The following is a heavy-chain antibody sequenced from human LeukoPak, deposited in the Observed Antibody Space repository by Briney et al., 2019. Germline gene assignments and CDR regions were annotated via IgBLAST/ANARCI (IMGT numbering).Heavy chain of an antibody. CDR2: IYPGDSGT. V-gene: IGHV5-51*01. D-gene: IGHD5-12*01. Sequence: SLKISXXXSGXXFSTYWIGWVRQMPGKGVEWMGIIYPGDSGTRYSPSFQGQVTISADKSISTAYLQWSSLKASDTAMYYCARLYSAYDFRGDYWGQGALVTVSS. CDR1: GXXFSTYW. CDR3: ARLYSAYDFRGDY. J-gene: IGHJ4*02.